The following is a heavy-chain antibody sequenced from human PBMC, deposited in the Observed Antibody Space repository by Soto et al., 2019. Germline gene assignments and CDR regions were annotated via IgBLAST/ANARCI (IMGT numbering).Heavy chain of an antibody. J-gene: IGHJ4*02. CDR2: INEDGSDK. CDR1: EVTFASYD. V-gene: IGHV3-7*03. CDR3: ASRPSGHIYYAVFDF. D-gene: IGHD3-3*01. Sequence: EVQLLEAGGGLVQPGGSLRLSCVASEVTFASYDMDWVRQAPGKGLEWVANINEDGSDKYYLDSVKGRFTISRDNAGNSLFLQMNSLRAEDTAVYYCASRPSGHIYYAVFDFWGQGTLVTVSS.